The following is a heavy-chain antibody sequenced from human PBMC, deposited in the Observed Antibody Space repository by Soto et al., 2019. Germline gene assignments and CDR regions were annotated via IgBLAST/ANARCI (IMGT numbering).Heavy chain of an antibody. D-gene: IGHD5-12*01. CDR1: GVTFSSYA. CDR2: IIPIFGTA. V-gene: IGHV1-69*01. J-gene: IGHJ4*02. Sequence: VKVSCKASGVTFSSYAISWVRQAPGQGLEWMGGIIPIFGTANYAQKFQGRVTITADESTSTAYMELSSLRSEDTAVYYCARDLRDGYPYYFDYWGQGTLVTVSS. CDR3: ARDLRDGYPYYFDY.